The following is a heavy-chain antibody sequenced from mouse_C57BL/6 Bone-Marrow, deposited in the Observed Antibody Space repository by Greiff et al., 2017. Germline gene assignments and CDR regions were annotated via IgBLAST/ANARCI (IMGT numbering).Heavy chain of an antibody. J-gene: IGHJ3*01. CDR1: GYTFTSYW. CDR2: IDPSDSYT. Sequence: QVQLQQPGAELVMPGASVKLSCKASGYTFTSYWMHWVKQRPGQGLEWIGEIDPSDSYTNYNQKFKGKSTLTVDKSSSTAYMQLSSLTSEDSAVYYCARSGYYGPFAYWGQGTLVTVSA. V-gene: IGHV1-69*01. D-gene: IGHD1-1*01. CDR3: ARSGYYGPFAY.